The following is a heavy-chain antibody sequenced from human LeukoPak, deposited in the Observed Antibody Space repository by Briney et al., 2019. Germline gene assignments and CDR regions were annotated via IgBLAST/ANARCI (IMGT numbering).Heavy chain of an antibody. V-gene: IGHV4-34*01. CDR2: INHSGRT. J-gene: IGHJ3*02. Sequence: SETLSLTCAVYGGYFSGDYWSWIRQPPGKVLEWIGEINHSGRTNYKPSLKSRVTISVDTSKNQFSLKLSSVTAADTAVYYCARIPMDTAMVYAFDIWGQGTMVTVSS. D-gene: IGHD5-18*01. CDR1: GGYFSGDY. CDR3: ARIPMDTAMVYAFDI.